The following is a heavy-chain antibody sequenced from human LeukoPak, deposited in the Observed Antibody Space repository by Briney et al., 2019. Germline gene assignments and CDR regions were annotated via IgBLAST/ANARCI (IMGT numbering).Heavy chain of an antibody. Sequence: GGSLRLSCSASGFIFSSYTMQWVRHAPGKGLEYVSAISSNGDNTYYATSVKGRFTISRDNSKDTLYLQVGSLRAEDTAVYYCARSVPAAMSAFDIWGRGTMVTVSS. CDR3: ARSVPAAMSAFDI. CDR2: ISSNGDNT. CDR1: GFIFSSYT. D-gene: IGHD2-2*01. V-gene: IGHV3-64*01. J-gene: IGHJ3*02.